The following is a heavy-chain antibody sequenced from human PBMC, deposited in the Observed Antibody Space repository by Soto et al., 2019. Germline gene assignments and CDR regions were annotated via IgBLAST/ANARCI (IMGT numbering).Heavy chain of an antibody. V-gene: IGHV1-69*02. Sequence: QVQLVQSGAEVKKPESSVKVSCKASGGTFSSYTISWVRQAPGQGLEWMGRIIPILGIANYAQKFQGRVTITADKSTSTAYMELSSLRSEDTAVYYCARPYDSSGYTYDAFDIWGQGTMVTVSS. CDR1: GGTFSSYT. J-gene: IGHJ3*02. CDR3: ARPYDSSGYTYDAFDI. D-gene: IGHD3-22*01. CDR2: IIPILGIA.